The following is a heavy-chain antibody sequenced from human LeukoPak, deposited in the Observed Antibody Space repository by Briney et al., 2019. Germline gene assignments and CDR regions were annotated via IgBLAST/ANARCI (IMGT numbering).Heavy chain of an antibody. D-gene: IGHD3-3*01. Sequence: SQTLSLTCAVSGGSISSGDYSWSWIRQPPGKGLEWIGEINHSGSTNYNPSLKSRVTISVDTSKNQFSLKLSSVTAADTAVYYCARGGLRFLEWLSPPSYYYYGMDVWGQGTTVTVSS. CDR1: GGSISSGDYS. CDR3: ARGGLRFLEWLSPPSYYYYGMDV. CDR2: INHSGST. J-gene: IGHJ6*02. V-gene: IGHV4-30-2*01.